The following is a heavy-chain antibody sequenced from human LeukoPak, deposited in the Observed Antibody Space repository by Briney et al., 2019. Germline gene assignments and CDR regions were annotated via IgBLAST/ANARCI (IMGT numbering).Heavy chain of an antibody. J-gene: IGHJ4*02. V-gene: IGHV3-74*01. CDR3: ARANNFDY. D-gene: IGHD4/OR15-4a*01. CDR1: GFTLNNYW. CDR2: INFDGSST. Sequence: GSLRLSCAASGFTLNNYWMHWVLQVPGKGLVWVSRINFDGSSTDYADSVKGRFTISRDNAKNTLYLQMNSLRAEDTAVYSCARANNFDYWGQGTLVTVSS.